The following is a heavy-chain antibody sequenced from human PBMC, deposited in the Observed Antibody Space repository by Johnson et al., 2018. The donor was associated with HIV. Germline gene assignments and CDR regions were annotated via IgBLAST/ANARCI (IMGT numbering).Heavy chain of an antibody. CDR3: ARVRTGDSSGYHDAFDI. Sequence: VQLVESGGGVVQPGGSLRLSCAASEFTFSTYGMHWVRQAPGKGLEWVSVIYSGGSTYYADSVKGRFTISRDNARNSMYLQMNSLRVEDTALYYCARVRTGDSSGYHDAFDIWGQGTMVIVSS. J-gene: IGHJ3*02. CDR2: IYSGGST. CDR1: EFTFSTYG. V-gene: IGHV3-NL1*01. D-gene: IGHD3-22*01.